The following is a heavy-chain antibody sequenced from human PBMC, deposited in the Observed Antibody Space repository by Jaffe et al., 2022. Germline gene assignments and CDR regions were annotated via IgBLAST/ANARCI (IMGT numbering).Heavy chain of an antibody. D-gene: IGHD3-10*01. CDR1: DYSVSSGYF. CDR3: ARSDGYYFGSGSYYNSPGRFDP. CDR2: IFHSGST. Sequence: QVQLQESGPGLVKPSETLSLTCTVSDYSVSSGYFWGWIRQPPGKGLEWIGSIFHSGSTYYNPSLKSRVTISVDTSKNQFSLKLSSVTAADTAVYYCARSDGYYFGSGSYYNSPGRFDPWGQGTLVTVSS. V-gene: IGHV4-38-2*02. J-gene: IGHJ5*02.